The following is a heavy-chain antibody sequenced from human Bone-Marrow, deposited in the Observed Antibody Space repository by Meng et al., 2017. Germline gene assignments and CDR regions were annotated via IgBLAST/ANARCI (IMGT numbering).Heavy chain of an antibody. Sequence: GESLKISCAASGFTFSDYYMSWSRQAPGKGLEWVSYISSSGSTIYYADSVKGRFTISRDNAKNSLCLQMNSLRAEDTAVYYCARVAPSPNYCGFWSGYFHWFDPWGQGTLVTVSS. CDR1: GFTFSDYY. J-gene: IGHJ5*02. V-gene: IGHV3-11*01. D-gene: IGHD3-3*01. CDR3: ARVAPSPNYCGFWSGYFHWFDP. CDR2: ISSSGSTI.